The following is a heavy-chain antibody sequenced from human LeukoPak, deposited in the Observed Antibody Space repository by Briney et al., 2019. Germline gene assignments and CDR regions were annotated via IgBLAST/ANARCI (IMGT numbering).Heavy chain of an antibody. D-gene: IGHD3-10*01. CDR1: GGTFSSYA. V-gene: IGHV1-69*05. CDR2: IIPIFGTA. CDR3: GSVLLWFGELHYYYYMDV. Sequence: SVNVSCKASGGTFSSYAISWVRQAPGQGLEWMGGIIPIFGTANYAQKFQGRVTITTDESTRTAYMELSSLRSEDTAVYYCGSVLLWFGELHYYYYMDVWGKGTTVTVSS. J-gene: IGHJ6*03.